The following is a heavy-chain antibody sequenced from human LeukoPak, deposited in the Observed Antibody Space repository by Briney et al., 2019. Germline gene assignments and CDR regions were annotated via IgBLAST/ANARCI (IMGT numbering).Heavy chain of an antibody. D-gene: IGHD4-23*01. J-gene: IGHJ4*02. V-gene: IGHV1-69*13. CDR3: ARGWLAETTVVTPYNY. CDR2: ITPIFGTA. Sequence: ASVKVSCKPSGGAFISYDISWLRQAPGQGLEWMGGITPIFGTANYAQKFQGRVTITAVESMSTAYMELSSLRSEDTAVYYCARGWLAETTVVTPYNYWGQGTLVTVSS. CDR1: GGAFISYD.